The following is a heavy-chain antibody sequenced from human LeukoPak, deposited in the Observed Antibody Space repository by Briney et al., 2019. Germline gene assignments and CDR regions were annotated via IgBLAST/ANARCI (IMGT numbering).Heavy chain of an antibody. J-gene: IGHJ3*01. D-gene: IGHD3-22*01. CDR1: GFTFTDFY. Sequence: ASVKVSCKASGFTFTDFYLHWVRQAPGQGLEWMGWVNPKRGGAKYAQKFQGRVTMTRDTSVSTAYMELSSLTSDDTAVYFCARMYESSPPDAFDVWGQGTMVTVFS. CDR2: VNPKRGGA. V-gene: IGHV1-2*02. CDR3: ARMYESSPPDAFDV.